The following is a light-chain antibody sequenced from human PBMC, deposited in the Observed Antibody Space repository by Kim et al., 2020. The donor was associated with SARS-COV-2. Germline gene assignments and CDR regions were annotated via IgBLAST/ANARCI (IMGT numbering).Light chain of an antibody. V-gene: IGKV3-20*01. J-gene: IGKJ1*01. CDR2: GAS. CDR1: QSVSRSY. Sequence: SPGESAPLSCRAGQSVSRSYLAWYQKKPGQAPRLLIYGASSRATGIPDRFSGSGSGTDFTLTISRLEPEELAVYYCQQDGSSRWTFGQGTKVDIK. CDR3: QQDGSSRWT.